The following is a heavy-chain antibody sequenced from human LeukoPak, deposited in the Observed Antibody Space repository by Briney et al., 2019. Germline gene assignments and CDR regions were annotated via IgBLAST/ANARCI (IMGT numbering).Heavy chain of an antibody. J-gene: IGHJ1*01. V-gene: IGHV3-48*03. CDR1: GFTFSSYE. D-gene: IGHD3-10*01. CDR3: ARDPGGSGGKVFQH. CDR2: ISSSGSTI. Sequence: GGSLRLSCAASGFTFSSYEMNWVRQAPGKGLEWVSYISSSGSTIYYADSVKGRFTISRDNAKNSLYLQMNSLRAEDTAVYYCARDPGGSGGKVFQHRGQGTLVTVSS.